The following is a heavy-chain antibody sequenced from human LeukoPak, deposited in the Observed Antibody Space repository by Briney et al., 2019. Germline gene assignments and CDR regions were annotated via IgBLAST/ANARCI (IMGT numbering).Heavy chain of an antibody. Sequence: PSETLSLTCAVYGGSFSGYYWSWIRQPPGKGLEWIGAINHSGSTNYNPSLKSRVTISVDTSKNQFSLKLSSVTAADTAVYYCAPRTGYSGYYWGQGTLVTVSS. CDR3: APRTGYSGYY. J-gene: IGHJ4*02. CDR2: INHSGST. D-gene: IGHD5-12*01. CDR1: GGSFSGYY. V-gene: IGHV4-34*01.